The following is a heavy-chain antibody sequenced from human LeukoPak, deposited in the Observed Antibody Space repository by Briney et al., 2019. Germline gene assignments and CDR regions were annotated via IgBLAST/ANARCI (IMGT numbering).Heavy chain of an antibody. CDR1: GFTFSSYA. V-gene: IGHV3-30-3*01. CDR3: ARNYDSSGYYAY. CDR2: ISYDGSNK. Sequence: PGGSLRLSCAASGFTFSSYAMHWARQAPGKGLEWVAVISYDGSNKYYADSVKGRFTISRDNSENTLYLQMNSLRAEDTAVYYCARNYDSSGYYAYWGQGTLVTVSS. J-gene: IGHJ4*02. D-gene: IGHD3-22*01.